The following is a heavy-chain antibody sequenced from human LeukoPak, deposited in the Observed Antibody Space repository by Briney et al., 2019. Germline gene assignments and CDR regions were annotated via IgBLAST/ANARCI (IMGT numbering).Heavy chain of an antibody. CDR1: GYTFTSYD. CDR3: ARGQGSPLRFLEWLASGYYGMDV. V-gene: IGHV1-8*01. J-gene: IGHJ6*02. D-gene: IGHD3-3*01. Sequence: ASVKVSCKASGYTFTSYDFNWVRQATGQRPEWMGWMSPNSGDTGYAQKFQDRVTMTRNTSISTAYMELSSLRSDDTVVYYCARGQGSPLRFLEWLASGYYGMDVWGQGTTVTVSS. CDR2: MSPNSGDT.